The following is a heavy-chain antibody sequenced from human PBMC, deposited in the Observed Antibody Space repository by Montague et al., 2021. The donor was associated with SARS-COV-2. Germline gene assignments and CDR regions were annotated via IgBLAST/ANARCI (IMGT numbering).Heavy chain of an antibody. V-gene: IGHV4-38-2*01. Sequence: SETLSLTCSVSGYSICSGYYWCWLRQPPGKVLWWIGNIYHSGGTYYSPSLKSRVTVSVDTSNNQFSLMLSSVTAADTAVYYCARWYYGSGSYPHWGQGTLVTVSS. CDR1: GYSICSGYY. D-gene: IGHD3-10*01. J-gene: IGHJ4*02. CDR2: IYHSGGT. CDR3: ARWYYGSGSYPH.